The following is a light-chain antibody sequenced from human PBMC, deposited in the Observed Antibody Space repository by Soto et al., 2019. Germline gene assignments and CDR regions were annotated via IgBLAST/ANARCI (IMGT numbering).Light chain of an antibody. CDR3: HQRSDWPRT. J-gene: IGKJ1*01. CDR1: QSVTRY. Sequence: EIVSTQSPATLSLSPGERATLSCRTSQSVTRYLAWYQHKPGQAPRLLIYDTSNRATGIPARFSGSGSGTDFTLTISSLEPEDFAVYYCHQRSDWPRTFGQGTKVDIK. V-gene: IGKV3-11*01. CDR2: DTS.